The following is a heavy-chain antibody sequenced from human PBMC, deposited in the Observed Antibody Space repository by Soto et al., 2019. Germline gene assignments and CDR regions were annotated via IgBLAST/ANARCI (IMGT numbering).Heavy chain of an antibody. CDR1: GFTFSSYG. CDR3: AKDDYDSSGYYRYYYYYYGMDV. J-gene: IGHJ6*02. Sequence: PGGSLRLSCAASGFTFSSYGMHWVRQAPGKGLEWVAVISYDGSNKYYADSVKGRFTISRDNSKNTLYLQMNSLRAEDTAVYYCAKDDYDSSGYYRYYYYYYGMDVWGQGTTVTVSS. V-gene: IGHV3-30*18. D-gene: IGHD3-22*01. CDR2: ISYDGSNK.